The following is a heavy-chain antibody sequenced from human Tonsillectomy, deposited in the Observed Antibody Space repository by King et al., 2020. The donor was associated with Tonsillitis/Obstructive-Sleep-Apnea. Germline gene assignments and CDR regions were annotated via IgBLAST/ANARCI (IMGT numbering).Heavy chain of an antibody. D-gene: IGHD4-23*01. V-gene: IGHV3-21*01. CDR3: ARVSLDYVGNSASDP. J-gene: IGHJ5*02. CDR1: GFTFSTYS. Sequence: VQLVESGGGLVKPGGSLRLYCAASGFTFSTYSMNWVRQAPGKGLEWVSSISSSNSYIYYADSLKGRFTIFRDNAKNSLYLQMNSLRAEDTVVYFCARVSLDYVGNSASDPWGQGTLFTVSS. CDR2: ISSSNSYI.